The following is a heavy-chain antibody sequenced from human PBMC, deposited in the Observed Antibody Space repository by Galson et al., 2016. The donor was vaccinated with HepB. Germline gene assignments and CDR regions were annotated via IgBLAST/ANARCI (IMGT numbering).Heavy chain of an antibody. CDR1: DASIVSGS. CDR2: ISYSENI. Sequence: SETLSLTCTVSDASIVSGSWSWIRQPPGMGLEWVGNISYSENINYNPSLKSRATISIDTSKNHLSLKLTSVTVADTAVYFCVREIGGGSFDSWGQGTLVTVST. J-gene: IGHJ4*02. CDR3: VREIGGGSFDS. V-gene: IGHV4-59*08. D-gene: IGHD3-10*01.